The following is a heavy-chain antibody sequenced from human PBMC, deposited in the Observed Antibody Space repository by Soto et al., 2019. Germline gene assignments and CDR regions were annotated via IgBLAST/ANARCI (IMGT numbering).Heavy chain of an antibody. V-gene: IGHV1-69*01. J-gene: IGHJ3*02. CDR1: GGTFSSYA. CDR2: IIPIFGTA. CDR3: ARRRSDYGEAFDI. D-gene: IGHD4-17*01. Sequence: QVQLVQSGAEVKKPGSSVKVSCKASGGTFSSYAISWVRQAPVQGLEWMGGIIPIFGTATYAQKFQGRVTITADESTSTAYMELSSLRSEDTAMYDCARRRSDYGEAFDIWGKGTMVTVSS.